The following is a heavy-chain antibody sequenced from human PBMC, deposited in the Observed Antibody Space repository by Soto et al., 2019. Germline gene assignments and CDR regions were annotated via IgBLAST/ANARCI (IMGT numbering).Heavy chain of an antibody. CDR3: ARDRREIYFDY. V-gene: IGHV4-59*01. CDR2: IYYSGST. Sequence: SETLSLTCTVSGGSISSYYLSWIRQPPGKGLEWIGYIYYSGSTNYNPSLKSRVTISVDTSKNQFSLKLSSVTAADTAAYYCARDRREIYFDYWGQGTLVTVSS. J-gene: IGHJ4*02. CDR1: GGSISSYY.